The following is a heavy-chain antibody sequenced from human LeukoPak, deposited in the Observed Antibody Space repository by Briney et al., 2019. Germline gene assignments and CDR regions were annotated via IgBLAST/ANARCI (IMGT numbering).Heavy chain of an antibody. Sequence: GGFLRLSCAASGFTFSSYAMSWVRQAPGKGLEWVSAISGSGGSTYYADSVKGRFTISRDNSKNTLYLQMNSLRAEDTAVYYCAKGGYCSSTSCYGVDAFDIWGRGTMVTVSS. V-gene: IGHV3-23*01. CDR1: GFTFSSYA. D-gene: IGHD2-2*01. CDR3: AKGGYCSSTSCYGVDAFDI. J-gene: IGHJ3*02. CDR2: ISGSGGST.